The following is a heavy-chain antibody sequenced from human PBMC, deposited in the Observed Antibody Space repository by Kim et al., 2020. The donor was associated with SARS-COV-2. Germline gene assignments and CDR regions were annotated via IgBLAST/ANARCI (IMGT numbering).Heavy chain of an antibody. Sequence: YSQNFQDRLTIIRDTSANTAYMALSTLTPEDTAVYYCARRVTGTPSLAFDIWGQGTMVTVSS. V-gene: IGHV1-3*01. D-gene: IGHD1-1*01. CDR3: ARRVTGTPSLAFDI. J-gene: IGHJ3*02.